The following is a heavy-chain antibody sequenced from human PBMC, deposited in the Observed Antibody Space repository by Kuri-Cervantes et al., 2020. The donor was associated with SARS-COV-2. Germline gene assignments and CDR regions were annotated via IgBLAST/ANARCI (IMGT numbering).Heavy chain of an antibody. CDR3: ASVSTSGYYLL. V-gene: IGHV1-69*04. J-gene: IGHJ4*02. D-gene: IGHD3-22*01. CDR1: GGTFSSYA. CDR2: IIPILGIA. Sequence: SVKVSCKASGGTFSSYAISWVRQVPGQGLEWMGRIIPILGIANYAQKFQGRVTIAADKSTSTAYMELSSLRSEDTAVYYCASVSTSGYYLLWGQGTLVTVSS.